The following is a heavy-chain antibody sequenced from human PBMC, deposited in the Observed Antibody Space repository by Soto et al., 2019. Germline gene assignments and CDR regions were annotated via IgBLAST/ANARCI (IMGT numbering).Heavy chain of an antibody. CDR1: GGTFSSYA. J-gene: IGHJ5*02. Sequence: QVQLVQSGAEVKKPGSSVTVSCKASGGTFSSYAISWVRQAPGQGLEWMGGIIPIFGTANYAQKFQGRVRITADKSTSTGYMELSSLRSEDTAVYYCARGCSSTSCYRGPNWFDPWGQGTLVTVSS. CDR2: IIPIFGTA. V-gene: IGHV1-69*06. D-gene: IGHD2-2*01. CDR3: ARGCSSTSCYRGPNWFDP.